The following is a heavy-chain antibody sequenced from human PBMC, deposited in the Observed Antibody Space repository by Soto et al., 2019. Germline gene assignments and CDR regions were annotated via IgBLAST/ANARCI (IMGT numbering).Heavy chain of an antibody. J-gene: IGHJ3*02. CDR1: GFTFSDYY. CDR3: ATVAYDAFDT. D-gene: IGHD3-16*01. Sequence: QVQLVESGGGLVKPGGSLRLSCAASGFTFSDYYMNWIRQAPGKGLEWVSYISSSRSYTNYADSVKGRFTISRDNAKHSLYLQMNSLSAEDTAVYYCATVAYDAFDTWGQGTMVTVSS. CDR2: ISSSRSYT. V-gene: IGHV3-11*05.